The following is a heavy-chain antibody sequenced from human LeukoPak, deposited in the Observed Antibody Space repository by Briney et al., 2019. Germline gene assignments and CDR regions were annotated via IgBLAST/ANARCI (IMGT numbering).Heavy chain of an antibody. J-gene: IGHJ3*02. CDR3: ARDLEYVGATSSAFDI. D-gene: IGHD1-26*01. CDR2: INPSGGST. CDR1: GYTFTSYY. V-gene: IGHV1-46*01. Sequence: EASVKVSCKASGYTFTSYYMHWVRQAPGQGLEWMGIINPSGGSTSCAQKFQGRVTITRDMSTSTVYMELSSLRSEDTAVYYCARDLEYVGATSSAFDIWGQGTMVTVSS.